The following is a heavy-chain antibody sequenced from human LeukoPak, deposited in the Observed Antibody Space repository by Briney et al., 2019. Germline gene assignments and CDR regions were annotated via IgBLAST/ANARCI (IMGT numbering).Heavy chain of an antibody. CDR2: IYPGDSDT. J-gene: IGHJ3*02. CDR1: GYSFTNCW. CDR3: ARRDKYCTSTGCYKDAFDI. D-gene: IGHD2-2*02. V-gene: IGHV5-51*01. Sequence: GKSLKISCKGSGYSFTNCWIGWVRQMPGKDLEWMVLIYPGDSDTRYSPSFQGQVTISADKSISTAYLQWSSLMASDTAIYFCARRDKYCTSTGCYKDAFDIWGQGTMVTVSS.